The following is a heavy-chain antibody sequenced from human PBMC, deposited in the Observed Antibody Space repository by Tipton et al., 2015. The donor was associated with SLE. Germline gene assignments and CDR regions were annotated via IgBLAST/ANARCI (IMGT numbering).Heavy chain of an antibody. J-gene: IGHJ4*02. Sequence: SLRLSCAASGFTVSSNYMSWVRQAPGKGLEWVSVIYSGGSTYYADTVKGRFTISRDNSKNTLYLQMNSLRAEDTAVYYCARVRVGSFDYWGQGTLVTVSS. CDR1: GFTVSSNY. D-gene: IGHD3-10*01. CDR2: IYSGGST. CDR3: ARVRVGSFDY. V-gene: IGHV3-53*01.